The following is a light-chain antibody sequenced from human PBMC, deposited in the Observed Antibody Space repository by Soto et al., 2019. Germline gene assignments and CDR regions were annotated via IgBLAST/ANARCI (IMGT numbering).Light chain of an antibody. Sequence: QSALTQPASVSGSPGQSITISCTGTSSDVGSYKFVSWYQQHPGKAPKLMIYEGSKRPSGVSNRFSGSKSGNTASPTISGLQAEDEADYYCCSYAGSSTLVFGGGTKLTVL. CDR1: SSDVGSYKF. CDR2: EGS. V-gene: IGLV2-23*01. CDR3: CSYAGSSTLV. J-gene: IGLJ2*01.